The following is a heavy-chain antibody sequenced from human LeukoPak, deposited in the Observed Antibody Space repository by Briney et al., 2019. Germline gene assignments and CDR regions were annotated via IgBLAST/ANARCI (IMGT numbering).Heavy chain of an antibody. V-gene: IGHV5-51*01. Sequence: GESLKISGKGSGYMFTNYWIAWVRQMPGKGLEWMGIIYPDDSDTRYSPSFQGQVTISADKSISTAYLQWSSLKASDTAMYYCARRSYYDSGGYYYDFWGQGTLVTVSS. CDR3: ARRSYYDSGGYYYDF. CDR1: GYMFTNYW. D-gene: IGHD3-22*01. J-gene: IGHJ4*02. CDR2: IYPDDSDT.